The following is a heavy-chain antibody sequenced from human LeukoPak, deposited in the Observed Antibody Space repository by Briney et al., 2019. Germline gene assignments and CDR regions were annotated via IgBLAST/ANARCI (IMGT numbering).Heavy chain of an antibody. V-gene: IGHV3-23*01. Sequence: GGSLRLSCAASGFTFSNYAMSWVRQAPGKGLECVSVISDSGGSTDYADSVKGRFTISRDNSKNTLYLQMSSLRAEDTAVYYCAKHIAARPSYFDYWGQGTLVTVSS. CDR3: AKHIAARPSYFDY. CDR1: GFTFSNYA. J-gene: IGHJ4*02. D-gene: IGHD6-6*01. CDR2: ISDSGGST.